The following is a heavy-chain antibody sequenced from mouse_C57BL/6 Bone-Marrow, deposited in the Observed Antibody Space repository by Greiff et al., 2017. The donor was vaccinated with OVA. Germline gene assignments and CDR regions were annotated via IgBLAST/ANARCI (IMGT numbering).Heavy chain of an antibody. CDR1: GFSLTSYG. CDR2: IWSGGST. J-gene: IGHJ1*03. V-gene: IGHV2-2*01. D-gene: IGHD1-1*01. Sequence: VQGVESGPGLVQPSQSLSITCTVSGFSLTSYGVHWVRQSPGKGLEWLGVIWSGGSTDYNAAFISRLSISKDNSKSQVFFKMNSLQADDTAIYYCASYYYGSSYVYWYFDVWGTGTTVTVSS. CDR3: ASYYYGSSYVYWYFDV.